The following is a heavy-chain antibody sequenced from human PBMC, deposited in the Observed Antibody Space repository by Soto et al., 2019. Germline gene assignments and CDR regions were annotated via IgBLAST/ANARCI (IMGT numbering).Heavy chain of an antibody. J-gene: IGHJ6*02. Sequence: SETLSLTCTVSGGSISSGGYYWSWIRQHPGKGLEWIGYIYYSGSTYYNPSLKSRVTISVDTSKNQFSLKLSSVTAADTAVYYCARSRDPGNYYYYYGMDVWGQGTTVTVSS. CDR3: ARSRDPGNYYYYYGMDV. CDR1: GGSISSGGYY. CDR2: IYYSGST. D-gene: IGHD2-21*02. V-gene: IGHV4-31*03.